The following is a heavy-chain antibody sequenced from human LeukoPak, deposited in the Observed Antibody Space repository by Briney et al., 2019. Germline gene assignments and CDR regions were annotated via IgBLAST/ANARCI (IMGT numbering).Heavy chain of an antibody. V-gene: IGHV3-7*01. Sequence: GGSLRLSCAASGFTFSSYWMSRVRQAPGKGLEWVANIKQDGSEKYYVDSVKGRFTISRDNAKNSLYLQMNSLRAEDTAVYYCARVGYSSSWYYYGMDVWGQGTTVTVSS. D-gene: IGHD6-13*01. J-gene: IGHJ6*02. CDR3: ARVGYSSSWYYYGMDV. CDR1: GFTFSSYW. CDR2: IKQDGSEK.